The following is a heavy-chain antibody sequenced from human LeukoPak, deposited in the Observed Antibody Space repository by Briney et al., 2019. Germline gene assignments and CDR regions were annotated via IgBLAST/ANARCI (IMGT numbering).Heavy chain of an antibody. CDR1: GFSFSSYW. D-gene: IGHD3-9*01. CDR3: AKEASLLRYFDWLPDY. CDR2: IKGDGSEK. Sequence: GGSLRLSCAASGFSFSSYWMTWVRQAPGKGLEWVANIKGDGSEKYYVDSVKGRFNIARDNAKNSVYLQMNSLRAEDTAVYYCAKEASLLRYFDWLPDYWGQGTLVTVSS. V-gene: IGHV3-7*01. J-gene: IGHJ4*02.